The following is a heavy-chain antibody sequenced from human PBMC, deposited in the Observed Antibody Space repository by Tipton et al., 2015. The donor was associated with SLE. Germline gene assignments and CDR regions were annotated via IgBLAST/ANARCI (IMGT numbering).Heavy chain of an antibody. J-gene: IGHJ4*02. CDR3: ARVEVQLGLDQ. CDR2: IYVGDSDT. CDR1: GYRFSTYW. Sequence: QLVQSGAEVKKPGESLKISCEGSGYRFSTYWIAWLRQMPGKGLEWMGSIYVGDSDTIYSPSFQGQVTTSVDKSISTAYLQWSSLKASDSAIYYCARVEVQLGLDQWGQGTLVTVSS. V-gene: IGHV5-51*03. D-gene: IGHD1-1*01.